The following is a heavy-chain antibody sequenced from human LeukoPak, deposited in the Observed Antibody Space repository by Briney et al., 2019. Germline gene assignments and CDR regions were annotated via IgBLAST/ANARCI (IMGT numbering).Heavy chain of an antibody. Sequence: SETLSLTCTVSSGSISSISYYWGWIRQPPGKGLEWIGSIYYSGSTYNNPSLKSRVTKAVDTSKNQFSLKLSSVTAADTALYYCARSSYCPLCAFDIWGQGTMVTVSS. D-gene: IGHD3-10*01. CDR1: SGSISSISYY. J-gene: IGHJ3*02. CDR2: IYYSGST. V-gene: IGHV4-39*07. CDR3: ARSSYCPLCAFDI.